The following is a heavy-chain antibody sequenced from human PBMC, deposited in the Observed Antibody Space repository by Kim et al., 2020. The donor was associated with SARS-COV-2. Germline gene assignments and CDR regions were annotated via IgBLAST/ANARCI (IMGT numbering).Heavy chain of an antibody. CDR3: ARAGYCSSTSCHIDY. D-gene: IGHD2-2*01. J-gene: IGHJ4*02. V-gene: IGHV1-3*01. Sequence: QKFQGRVTITRDTTASTAYMELSSLRSEDTAVYYCARAGYCSSTSCHIDYWGQGTLVTVSS.